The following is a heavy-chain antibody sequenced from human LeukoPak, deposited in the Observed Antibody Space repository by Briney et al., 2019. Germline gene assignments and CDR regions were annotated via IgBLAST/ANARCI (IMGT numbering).Heavy chain of an antibody. J-gene: IGHJ6*04. V-gene: IGHV4-34*01. CDR2: INHSGST. D-gene: IGHD3-10*01. CDR1: GGSFSGYY. CDR3: AREISSYGSGSYYNRGYYYYYGMDV. Sequence: SETLSLTCAVYGGSFSGYYWSWIRQPPGKGLEWSGEINHSGSTNYNPSLKSRVTISVDTSKNQFSLKLSSVTAADTAVYYCAREISSYGSGSYYNRGYYYYYGMDVWGKGTTVTVSS.